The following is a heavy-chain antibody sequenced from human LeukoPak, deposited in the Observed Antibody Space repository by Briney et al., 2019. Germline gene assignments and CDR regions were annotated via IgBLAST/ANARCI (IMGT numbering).Heavy chain of an antibody. CDR3: ARGSGEDYYDSSGYYNLLLGY. V-gene: IGHV1-2*02. CDR1: GYTFTGYY. D-gene: IGHD3-22*01. Sequence: ASVKVSCKASGYTFTGYYMHWVRQAPGQGLEWMGWINPNSGGTNYAQKFQGRVTMTRDTSISTAYMELSRLRSDDTAVYYCARGSGEDYYDSSGYYNLLLGYWGQGTLVTVSS. CDR2: INPNSGGT. J-gene: IGHJ4*02.